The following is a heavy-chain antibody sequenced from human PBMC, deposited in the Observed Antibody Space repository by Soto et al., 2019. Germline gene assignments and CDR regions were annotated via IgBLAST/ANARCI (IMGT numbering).Heavy chain of an antibody. V-gene: IGHV3-7*01. D-gene: IGHD6-19*01. CDR2: INGDGSEK. Sequence: PGGSLRLSCAASGFTFSSYAMSWVRQAPGKGLEWVANINGDGSEKYYVDSVKGRFTISRDNAKNSLYLQMNSLRAEDTAVYYCASRSEYSSGPNWFDPWGQGTLVTVSS. J-gene: IGHJ5*02. CDR1: GFTFSSYA. CDR3: ASRSEYSSGPNWFDP.